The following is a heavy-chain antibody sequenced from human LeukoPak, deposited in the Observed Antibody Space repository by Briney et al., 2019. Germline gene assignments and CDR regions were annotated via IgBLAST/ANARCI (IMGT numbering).Heavy chain of an antibody. D-gene: IGHD6-13*01. CDR1: GFTFSDYY. CDR2: FSSGSSTI. CDR3: GRTFSWNFFDS. J-gene: IGHJ4*02. V-gene: IGHV3-11*01. Sequence: GGSLRLSCAASGFTFSDYYMSWIRQAPGKGLEWVSYFSSGSSTIFYADSVKGRFTMSRDNGKKMLYLQMNRMRADDTGVYYVGRTFSWNFFDSWGQGTPVTVSS.